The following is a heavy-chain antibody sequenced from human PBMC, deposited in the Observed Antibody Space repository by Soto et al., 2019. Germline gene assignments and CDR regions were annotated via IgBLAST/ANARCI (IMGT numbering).Heavy chain of an antibody. CDR1: GGSVSSGHYY. CDR3: ARVDDTIGYYCVSH. Sequence: QVQLRESGPGLVKPSETLSLSCSVSGGSVSSGHYYWTWIRQPPGKGLEWIGFISYSGSTHYNPPLETRVTISVDTSKNQFSLELTSVTAADTAVYYCARVDDTIGYYCVSHWGQGTLLTVSS. D-gene: IGHD3-22*01. J-gene: IGHJ4*02. V-gene: IGHV4-61*01. CDR2: ISYSGST.